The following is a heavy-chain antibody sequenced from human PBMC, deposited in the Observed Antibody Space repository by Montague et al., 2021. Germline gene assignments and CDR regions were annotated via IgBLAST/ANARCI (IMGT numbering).Heavy chain of an antibody. Sequence: SETLSLTCAVYGGSFSGYYWSWIRQPPGKGLEWIGEIHHSGSTNYNPSLKSRVTISVDTSKNQFSLTLSSVTAADTAVYYCARRKRILQRQPSSSYYYYGMDVWGQGTTVTVS. V-gene: IGHV4-34*01. D-gene: IGHD1-26*01. CDR1: GGSFSGYY. CDR2: IHHSGST. J-gene: IGHJ6*02. CDR3: ARRKRILQRQPSSSYYYYGMDV.